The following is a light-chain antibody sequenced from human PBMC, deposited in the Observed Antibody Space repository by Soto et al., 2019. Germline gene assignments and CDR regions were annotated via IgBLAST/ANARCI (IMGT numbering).Light chain of an antibody. CDR2: EVS. V-gene: IGLV2-14*01. CDR1: SSDVGSYNY. Sequence: QSALTQPASVSGSPGQSITISCTGTSSDVGSYNYVSWYQQHPGKAPKLMIYEVSNRPSGVSNRFSGSKSGNTAYLTISGLQAEDEANFYCCSYTSSSTVFGGGTKLTVL. CDR3: CSYTSSSTV. J-gene: IGLJ3*02.